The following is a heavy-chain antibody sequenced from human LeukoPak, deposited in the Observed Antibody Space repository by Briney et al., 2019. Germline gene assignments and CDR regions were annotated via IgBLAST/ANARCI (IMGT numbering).Heavy chain of an antibody. V-gene: IGHV1-18*01. CDR2: ISAYDGNT. Sequence: ASVKVSCKASGYTFTSYGISWVRQAPGQGLEWMGWISAYDGNTNYAQKLQGRVTMTTDTSTSTAYMELRSLRSDDTAVYYCAGGSRKVVPAAIRTAPYYYYYYMDVWGKGTTVTVSS. CDR3: AGGSRKVVPAAIRTAPYYYYYYMDV. J-gene: IGHJ6*03. CDR1: GYTFTSYG. D-gene: IGHD2-2*02.